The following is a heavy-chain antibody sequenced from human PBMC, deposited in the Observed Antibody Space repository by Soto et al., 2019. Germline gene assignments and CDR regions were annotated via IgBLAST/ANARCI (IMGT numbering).Heavy chain of an antibody. V-gene: IGHV4-31*02. D-gene: IGHD3-10*01. CDR1: GGSTGSGAYF. J-gene: IGHJ4*02. Sequence: SETLSLTWSVSGGSTGSGAYFWSWNRQHPGKGLEWIGYIYFSGITSYNPSLKSRFSISVDTSKNQFSLKLSSVTAADTAVYYCARQSSTNMDFDSWGQGTLVTVSS. CDR2: IYFSGIT. CDR3: ARQSSTNMDFDS.